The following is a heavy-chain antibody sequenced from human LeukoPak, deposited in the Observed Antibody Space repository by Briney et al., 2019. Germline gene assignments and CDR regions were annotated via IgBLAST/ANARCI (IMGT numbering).Heavy chain of an antibody. J-gene: IGHJ4*02. D-gene: IGHD6-19*01. CDR2: ISGSGGST. V-gene: IGHV3-23*01. CDR1: GFTFSTYA. Sequence: GGSLTLSCAASGFTFSTYAMTWVRQAPGKGLDGVSGISGSGGSTYYADFVKGRFTISRDNSKNTLYLQMNSLRAEDTAVYYCAKAKYSSGWYYFDYWGQGALVTVSS. CDR3: AKAKYSSGWYYFDY.